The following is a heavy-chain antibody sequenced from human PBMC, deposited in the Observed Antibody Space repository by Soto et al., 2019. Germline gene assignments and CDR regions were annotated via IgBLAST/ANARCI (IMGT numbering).Heavy chain of an antibody. J-gene: IGHJ4*02. CDR3: TIHAVDY. V-gene: IGHV3-73*02. Sequence: EVHLVESGGGLVQPGGSLKLSCVVSGFSFSDSAMHWVRQASGKGLQWVGRIRSKPNNYATAYDESVKGRFTISRDDSKNTAYLQMNSLKTEDTAVYYCTIHAVDYWGQGTLVTVSS. CDR1: GFSFSDSA. CDR2: IRSKPNNYAT.